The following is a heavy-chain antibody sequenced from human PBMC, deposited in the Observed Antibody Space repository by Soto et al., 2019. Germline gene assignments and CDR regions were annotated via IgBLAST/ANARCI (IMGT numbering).Heavy chain of an antibody. V-gene: IGHV3-30*03. CDR1: GFNFGVFG. Sequence: QVRLVESGGGVVQPGRSLRLSCAASGFNFGVFGMHWVRQAPGKGLEWLSVLSYEGSEEYYADSARGRFTISRDNSKNTLFLQMDSLRADDTGVYYCALTRRSSLLEVAGPGFEYWGQGTLVTVS. J-gene: IGHJ4*02. D-gene: IGHD6-19*01. CDR3: ALTRRSSLLEVAGPGFEY. CDR2: LSYEGSEE.